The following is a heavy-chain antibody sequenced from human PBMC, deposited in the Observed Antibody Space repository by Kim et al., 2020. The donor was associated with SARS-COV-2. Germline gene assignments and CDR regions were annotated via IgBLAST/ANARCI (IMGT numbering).Heavy chain of an antibody. J-gene: IGHJ6*02. CDR3: ARDRWDYYYYYGMDV. V-gene: IGHV3-48*02. Sequence: DSVKGRFTISRDNAKNSLYLQMNSLRDEDTAVYYCARDRWDYYYYYGMDVWGQGTTVTVSS.